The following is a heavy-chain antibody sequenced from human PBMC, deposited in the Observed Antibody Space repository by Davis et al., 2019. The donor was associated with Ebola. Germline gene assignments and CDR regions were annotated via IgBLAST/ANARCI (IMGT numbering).Heavy chain of an antibody. D-gene: IGHD3-22*01. Sequence: GESLKVSCKASGYTFTSYGISWVRQAPGQGLEWMGWISAYNGNTNYAQKLQGRVTVTTETSTSTAYMELRSLRSDDTAVYYCARGVHSNGYYPNDYWGQGTLVTVSS. J-gene: IGHJ4*02. CDR3: ARGVHSNGYYPNDY. CDR1: GYTFTSYG. V-gene: IGHV1-18*01. CDR2: ISAYNGNT.